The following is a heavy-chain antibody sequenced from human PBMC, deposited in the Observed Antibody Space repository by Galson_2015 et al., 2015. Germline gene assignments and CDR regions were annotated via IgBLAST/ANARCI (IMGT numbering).Heavy chain of an antibody. CDR3: ARYGSGSFAY. CDR1: GYTFTTYA. D-gene: IGHD3-10*01. J-gene: IGHJ4*02. CDR2: IDLVNGNT. Sequence: SVKVSCKASGYTFTTYAFQWVRQAPGQGLEWMGWIDLVNGNTKYPQKFQGRVSFTRDTSASTAYMEVNTLTSEDTAVYYCARYGSGSFAYWGQGTLVTVSS. V-gene: IGHV1-3*01.